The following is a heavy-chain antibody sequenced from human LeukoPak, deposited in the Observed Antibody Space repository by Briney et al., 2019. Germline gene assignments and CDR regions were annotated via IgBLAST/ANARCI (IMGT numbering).Heavy chain of an antibody. V-gene: IGHV3-23*01. CDR3: AKAXGGNWNYDYYYYMDV. CDR2: ISGSGGST. J-gene: IGHJ6*03. Sequence: PGGSLRLSCAASGFTFSSYAMSWVRQAPGKGLEWVSAISGSGGSTYYADSVKGRFTISRDNSKNTLYLQMNSLRAEDTAVYYCAKAXGGNWNYDYYYYMDVWGKGTTVTVSS. D-gene: IGHD1-7*01. CDR1: GFTFSSYA.